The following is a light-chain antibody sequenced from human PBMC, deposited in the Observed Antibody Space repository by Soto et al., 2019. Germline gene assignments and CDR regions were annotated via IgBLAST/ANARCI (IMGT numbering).Light chain of an antibody. CDR1: QNINNY. Sequence: DIQMTQSPSSLSASEGDRVTITCRASQNINNYLNWYQHRPGQAPKLLIYAASSLQSGVPSRFSGSESGTDFTLTISSMQAEDFATYYCQQSYSTPYTFGRGTKLEIK. J-gene: IGKJ2*01. CDR2: AAS. CDR3: QQSYSTPYT. V-gene: IGKV1-39*01.